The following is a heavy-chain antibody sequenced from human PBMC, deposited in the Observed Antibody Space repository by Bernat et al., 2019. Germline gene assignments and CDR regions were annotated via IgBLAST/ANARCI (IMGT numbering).Heavy chain of an antibody. CDR2: ISYDGSNK. Sequence: QVQLVESGGGVVQPGRSLRLSCAASGFTFSSYAMHWVRQAPGKGLEWVAVISYDGSNKYYADSVKGRFTISRDNSKNTLYLQMNSLRAEDTAVYYCAREVSHGDYVLDYWGQGTLVTVSS. D-gene: IGHD4-17*01. CDR3: AREVSHGDYVLDY. CDR1: GFTFSSYA. J-gene: IGHJ4*02. V-gene: IGHV3-30*01.